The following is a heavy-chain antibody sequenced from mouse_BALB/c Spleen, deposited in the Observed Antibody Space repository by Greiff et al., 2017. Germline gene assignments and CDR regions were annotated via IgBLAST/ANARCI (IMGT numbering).Heavy chain of an antibody. CDR1: GDSITSGY. CDR3: SRIGVFYRSRYWYLDG. J-gene: IGHJ1*01. Sequence: DVQLQESGPSLVKPSQTLSLTCSVTGDSITSGYWNWIRKFPGNKLEYMGYISYSGSTYYNPSLKSRISITRDTSKNQYYLQLNSVTTEDTATYYRSRIGVFYRSRYWYLDGRGGGTTVNGS. CDR2: ISYSGST. D-gene: IGHD1-1*01. V-gene: IGHV3-8*02.